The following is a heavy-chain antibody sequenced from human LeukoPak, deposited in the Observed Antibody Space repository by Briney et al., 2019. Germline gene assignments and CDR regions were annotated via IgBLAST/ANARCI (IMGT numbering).Heavy chain of an antibody. CDR2: IYYSGST. CDR3: ARHGAGTSGKLDN. J-gene: IGHJ4*02. V-gene: IGHV4-59*08. CDR1: GGSISSYY. Sequence: SETLSLTCTVSGGSISSYYWSWIRQPPGKGLEWIEYIYYSGSTNYNPSLKSRVTISVDTSKNQFSLKLTSVTAADTAMYYCARHGAGTSGKLDNWGQGTLVTVSS. D-gene: IGHD2-2*01.